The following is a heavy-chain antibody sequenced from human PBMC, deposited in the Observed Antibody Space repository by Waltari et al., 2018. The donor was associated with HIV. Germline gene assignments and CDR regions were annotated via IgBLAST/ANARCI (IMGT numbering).Heavy chain of an antibody. CDR1: GGSFSGYY. CDR2: INHSGST. CDR3: ARGGFDFWSGYPFGDY. D-gene: IGHD3-3*01. V-gene: IGHV4-34*01. J-gene: IGHJ4*02. Sequence: QVQLQQWGPGLLKPSATLSLTCAIYGGSFSGYYWSWFRQPPEKGLELIGEINHSGSTNYNPSRKSRVTISVDTSKNQFALKLSSVTAADTAIYYCARGGFDFWSGYPFGDYWGQGTLVTVSS.